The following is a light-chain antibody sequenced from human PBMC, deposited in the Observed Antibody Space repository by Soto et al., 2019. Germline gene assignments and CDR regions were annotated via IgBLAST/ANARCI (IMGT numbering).Light chain of an antibody. Sequence: EVVLTQSPGTLSLSPGDRATLSCRTSHSVNSHVAWYQQKPGQAPRLLLYDASTGATGIPARFSGSGSGTEFTLTISSLQSEDFAVYYCQQYNSWPETFGQGTKVDIK. CDR3: QQYNSWPET. CDR2: DAS. V-gene: IGKV3-15*01. CDR1: HSVNSH. J-gene: IGKJ1*01.